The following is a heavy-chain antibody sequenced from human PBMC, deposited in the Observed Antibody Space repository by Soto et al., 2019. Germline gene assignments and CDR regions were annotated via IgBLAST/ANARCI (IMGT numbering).Heavy chain of an antibody. D-gene: IGHD3-9*01. CDR1: GGSISSGGYY. V-gene: IGHV4-31*02. J-gene: IGHJ4*02. CDR2: IYYSGST. Sequence: SETLSLTCTVSGGSISSGGYYWSWIRQHPGKGMEWIGYIYYSGSTYYKTSLKSRVTISVDTSKNQFSLKLSSVTTADTAVYYCARTGILTGLDYWGQGTLGTVSS. CDR3: ARTGILTGLDY.